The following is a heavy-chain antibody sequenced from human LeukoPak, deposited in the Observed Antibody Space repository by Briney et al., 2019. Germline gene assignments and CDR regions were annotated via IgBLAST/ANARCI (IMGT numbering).Heavy chain of an antibody. V-gene: IGHV3-23*01. CDR1: GFTFSSYA. J-gene: IGHJ4*02. D-gene: IGHD3-10*01. CDR3: AKTKVPNYYGSGSYVDY. CDR2: ISGSGGST. Sequence: GGSLRLSCAASGFTFSSYAMSWVRQAPGKGLEWVSAISGSGGSTYYADSVKGRFTISRDNSKNTLYLQMNSLRAEDTAVYYCAKTKVPNYYGSGSYVDYWGQGTLVTVSS.